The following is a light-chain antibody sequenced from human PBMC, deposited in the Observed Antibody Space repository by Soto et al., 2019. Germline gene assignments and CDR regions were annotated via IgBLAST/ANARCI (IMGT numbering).Light chain of an antibody. J-gene: IGKJ1*01. V-gene: IGKV1-5*03. CDR2: EAS. CDR1: QSISDS. Sequence: DIQMTQSPSTLSASVGDRVTITCRASQSISDSLAWYQQKPGKAPKLLIYEASSLKSGVPSRFSGSRSGTEYTLTISSLQPEDFATYYCQQYNGYCTFGQATKVEIK. CDR3: QQYNGYCT.